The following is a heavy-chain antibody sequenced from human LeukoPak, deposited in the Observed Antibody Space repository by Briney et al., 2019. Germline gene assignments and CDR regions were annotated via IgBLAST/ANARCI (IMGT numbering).Heavy chain of an antibody. CDR3: ARRSRQELDY. V-gene: IGHV1-18*04. J-gene: IGHJ4*02. CDR2: ISAYNGNT. CDR1: GYTFTVYY. Sequence: ASVTVSFTASGYTFTVYYMHWVRQAPGHGLEWMGWISAYNGNTNYEQKFQSRVAIITDTSTSTAYTVLRSLRTDADAALYCARRSRQELDYWGQGTLVTVSS. D-gene: IGHD1-26*01.